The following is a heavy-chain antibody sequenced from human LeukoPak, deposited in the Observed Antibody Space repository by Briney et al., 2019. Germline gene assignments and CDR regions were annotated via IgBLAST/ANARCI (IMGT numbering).Heavy chain of an antibody. CDR3: AREASCSGGSCYPYFDL. J-gene: IGHJ2*01. Sequence: ASVKVSCKASGYTFTGYYMHWVRQAPGQGLEWMGWINPNSGGTSYAQKFQGRVTMTRDTSISTAYMELSRLRSDDTAVYYCAREASCSGGSCYPYFDLWGRGTLVTVSS. CDR1: GYTFTGYY. CDR2: INPNSGGT. V-gene: IGHV1-2*02. D-gene: IGHD2-15*01.